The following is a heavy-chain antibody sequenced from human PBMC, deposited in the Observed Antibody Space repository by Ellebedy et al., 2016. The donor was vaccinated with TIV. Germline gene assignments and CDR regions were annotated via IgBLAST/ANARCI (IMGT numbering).Heavy chain of an antibody. CDR1: GYTFTSYG. V-gene: IGHV1-18*04. Sequence: ASVKVSCKASGYTFTSYGISWVRQAPGQGLEWMGWISAYNGNTNYAQKLQGRVTMTTETSTSTAYMELRSLRSDDTAVYYCARLQELRYFDWLSGAGFDYWGQGTLVTVSS. J-gene: IGHJ4*02. CDR3: ARLQELRYFDWLSGAGFDY. CDR2: ISAYNGNT. D-gene: IGHD3-9*01.